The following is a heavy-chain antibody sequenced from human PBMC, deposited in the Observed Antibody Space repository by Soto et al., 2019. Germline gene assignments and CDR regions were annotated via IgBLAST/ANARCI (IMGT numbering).Heavy chain of an antibody. D-gene: IGHD6-13*01. CDR3: ANLGSTSSYYYYGMDV. V-gene: IGHV3-9*01. J-gene: IGHJ6*02. CDR1: GFTFDDYA. CDR2: ISWNSGSI. Sequence: GGSLRLSCAASGFTFDDYAMHWVRQAPGKGLEWVSGISWNSGSIGYADSVKGRFTISRDNAKNSLYLQMNSLRAEDTALYYCANLGSTSSYYYYGMDVWGQGTTVTVSS.